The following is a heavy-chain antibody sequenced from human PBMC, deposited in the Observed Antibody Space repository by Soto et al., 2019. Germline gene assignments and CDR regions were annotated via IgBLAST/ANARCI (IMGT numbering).Heavy chain of an antibody. CDR3: ARHLSPPTYYYGSGSYVSPYYYYYYGMDV. CDR2: IYPGDSDT. J-gene: IGHJ6*02. Sequence: PGESLKISCKGSGYSFTSYWIGWVRQMPGKGLEWMGTIYPGDSDTRYSPSFQGQVTISVDKSISTAYLQWSSLKASDTAMYYCARHLSPPTYYYGSGSYVSPYYYYYYGMDVWGQGTTVTVSS. V-gene: IGHV5-51*01. D-gene: IGHD3-10*01. CDR1: GYSFTSYW.